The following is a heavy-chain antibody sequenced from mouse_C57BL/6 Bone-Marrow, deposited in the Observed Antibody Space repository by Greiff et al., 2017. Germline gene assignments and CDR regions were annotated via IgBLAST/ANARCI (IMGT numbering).Heavy chain of an antibody. CDR3: ARHRSMVPFAY. Sequence: QVQLQQPGAELVKPGASVKMSCKASGYTFTSYWIHWVKQRPGQGLEWIGDIYPGSGSTNYNEKFKSKATLTVDTSSSTAYMQLSSLTYEASAVYYCARHRSMVPFAYWGQGTTVTVS. V-gene: IGHV1-55*01. J-gene: IGHJ3*01. CDR2: IYPGSGST. D-gene: IGHD1-1*02. CDR1: GYTFTSYW.